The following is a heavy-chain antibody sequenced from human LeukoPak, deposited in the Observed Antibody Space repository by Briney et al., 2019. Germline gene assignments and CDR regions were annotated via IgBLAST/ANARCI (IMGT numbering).Heavy chain of an antibody. Sequence: GGSLRLSCAASGFTFSSYSMNWVRQAPGKGLEWVSYIGSSSSTIYYADSVKGRFTISRDNAKNSLYLQMNSLRAGDTAVYYCASYYDSSGYRPLDYWGQGTLVTVSS. J-gene: IGHJ4*02. CDR2: IGSSSSTI. V-gene: IGHV3-48*01. D-gene: IGHD3-22*01. CDR3: ASYYDSSGYRPLDY. CDR1: GFTFSSYS.